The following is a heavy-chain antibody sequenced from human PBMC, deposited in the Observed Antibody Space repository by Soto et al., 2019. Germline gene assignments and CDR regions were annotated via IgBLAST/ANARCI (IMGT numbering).Heavy chain of an antibody. CDR1: GYTFTNYG. J-gene: IGHJ4*02. CDR2: ISAYNGAT. CDR3: ARSARYYDGSPAD. Sequence: AAVKVSCTSSGYTFTNYGITWVRQAPGQGLELMGWISAYNGATNFPQRFQDRVTLTTDISTSTAYMEVRSLRSDDTAVYYWARSARYYDGSPADWGQGTRVTV. V-gene: IGHV1-18*01. D-gene: IGHD3-10*01.